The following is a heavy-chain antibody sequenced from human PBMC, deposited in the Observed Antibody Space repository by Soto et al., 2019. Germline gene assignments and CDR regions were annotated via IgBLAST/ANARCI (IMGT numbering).Heavy chain of an antibody. V-gene: IGHV4-39*06. CDR2: IYYSGST. Sequence: SETLSLTCTVSGGSISSSSYYWVWIRQPPGKGLEWIGSIYYSGSTYYNPSFKSRVTISVDTSKNQFAVRLSSVTAADTAVYYCARARYDSIGFNLDPWGLGTLVTVSS. D-gene: IGHD3-22*01. J-gene: IGHJ5*02. CDR1: GGSISSSSYY. CDR3: ARARYDSIGFNLDP.